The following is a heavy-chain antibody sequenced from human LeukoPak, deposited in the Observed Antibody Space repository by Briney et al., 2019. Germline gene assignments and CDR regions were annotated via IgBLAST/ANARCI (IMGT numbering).Heavy chain of an antibody. CDR1: GFTVSSNY. CDR2: IYSGGST. J-gene: IGHJ4*02. D-gene: IGHD3-22*01. CDR3: ARNRYYDSSGSDY. V-gene: IGHV3-53*01. Sequence: PGGSLRLSCAASGFTVSSNYMSWVRQAPGKGLEWVSVIYSGGSTYYADSVKGRFTISRDNSKNTLYLQMNSLRAEGTAVYYCARNRYYDSSGSDYWGQGTLVTVSS.